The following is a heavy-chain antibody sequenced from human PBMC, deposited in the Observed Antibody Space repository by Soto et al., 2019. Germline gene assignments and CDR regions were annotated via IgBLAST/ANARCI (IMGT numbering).Heavy chain of an antibody. CDR3: ARTIVATIYYYYYYMDV. V-gene: IGHV4-39*07. CDR2: INHIGST. D-gene: IGHD5-12*01. Sequence: PSETLSLTCIVSNGSISSRSSYWGWIRQPPGKGLEWIGRINHIGSTNYNPSLKSRVTISVDTSKNQFSLKLSSVTAADTAVYYCARTIVATIYYYYYYMDVWGKGTTVTVS. J-gene: IGHJ6*03. CDR1: NGSISSRSSY.